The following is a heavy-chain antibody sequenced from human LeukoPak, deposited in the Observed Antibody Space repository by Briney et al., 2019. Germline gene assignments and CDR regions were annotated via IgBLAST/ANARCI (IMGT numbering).Heavy chain of an antibody. V-gene: IGHV4-39*01. CDR1: GGSISSSSYY. CDR3: ARRAVAGSGVYYYYYMDV. CDR2: IYYSGST. J-gene: IGHJ6*03. D-gene: IGHD6-19*01. Sequence: PSETLSLTCTVSGGSISSSSYYWGWIRQPPGKGLEWIGSIYYSGSTYYNPSLKSRVTISVDTSKNQFSLKLSSVTAADTAVYCCARRAVAGSGVYYYYYMDVWGKGTTVTVSS.